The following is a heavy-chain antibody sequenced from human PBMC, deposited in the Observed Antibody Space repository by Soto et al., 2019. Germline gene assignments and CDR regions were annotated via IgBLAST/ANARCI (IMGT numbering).Heavy chain of an antibody. CDR1: GGSITNYY. J-gene: IGHJ6*02. CDR3: ARHGFGSLHGLVDV. Sequence: QVQLQESGPGLVKPSETLSLTCTVSGGSITNYYCRWFRQPPGKGLEWIGYIQYNGYSAYNLSLKMRVTMSMDTSKTQFSLMLESVTATDTAVYYCARHGFGSLHGLVDVWGQGTTVIVSS. D-gene: IGHD3-10*01. V-gene: IGHV4-59*08. CDR2: IQYNGYS.